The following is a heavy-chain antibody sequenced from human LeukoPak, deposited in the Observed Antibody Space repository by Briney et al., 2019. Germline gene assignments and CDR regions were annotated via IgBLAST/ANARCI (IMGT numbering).Heavy chain of an antibody. Sequence: HPGGSLRLSCAASGFTFSSYSMNWVRQAPGKGLEWVSYIRTSSTTIYYADSVKGRFTVSRDNAKNSLYLQMNSLRAEDTAVYYCAYTTVTHGGAFDYWGQGTLVTVSS. CDR2: IRTSSTTI. J-gene: IGHJ4*02. V-gene: IGHV3-48*01. CDR1: GFTFSSYS. D-gene: IGHD4-17*01. CDR3: AYTTVTHGGAFDY.